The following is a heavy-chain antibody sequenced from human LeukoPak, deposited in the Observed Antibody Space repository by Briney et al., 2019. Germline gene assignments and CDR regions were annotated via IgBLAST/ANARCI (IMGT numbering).Heavy chain of an antibody. CDR3: ASYDSSGTFDY. CDR1: GFTASSNY. J-gene: IGHJ4*02. V-gene: IGHV3-66*02. D-gene: IGHD3-22*01. CDR2: IYSGGST. Sequence: GGSLRLSCAASGFTASSNYMSWVRQAPGKGLEWVSVIYSGGSTYYADSVKGRFTISRDNSKNTLYLQMNSLRAEDTAVYYCASYDSSGTFDYWGQGTLVTVSS.